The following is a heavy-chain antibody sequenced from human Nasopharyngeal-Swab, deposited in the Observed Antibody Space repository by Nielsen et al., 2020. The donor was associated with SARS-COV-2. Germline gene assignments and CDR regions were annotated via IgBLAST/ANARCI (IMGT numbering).Heavy chain of an antibody. CDR1: GFTFHDYT. V-gene: IGHV3-43*01. CDR3: ARDRSVTSGGYFDY. Sequence: LTCAVSGFTFHDYTMHWVRQAPGKGLEWVSLISWDATSIYYADSVKGRFTISRDNSKNSLYLQMSSLSAEDTALYYCARDRSVTSGGYFDYWGQGTLVTVSS. CDR2: ISWDATSI. J-gene: IGHJ4*02. D-gene: IGHD3-10*01.